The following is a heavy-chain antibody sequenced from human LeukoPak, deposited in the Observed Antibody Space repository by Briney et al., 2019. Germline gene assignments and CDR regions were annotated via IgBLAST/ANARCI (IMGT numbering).Heavy chain of an antibody. CDR1: GYTFTGYY. D-gene: IGHD3-10*01. CDR2: INTNTGNP. CDR3: ARGPRGGGH. V-gene: IGHV7-4-1*02. Sequence: ASVKVSCKASGYTFTGYYMHWVRQAPGQGLEWMGWINTNTGNPTYAQGFTGRFVFSLDTSLSTAYLQISSLKAEDTAVYYCARGPRGGGHWGQGTLVTVSS. J-gene: IGHJ4*02.